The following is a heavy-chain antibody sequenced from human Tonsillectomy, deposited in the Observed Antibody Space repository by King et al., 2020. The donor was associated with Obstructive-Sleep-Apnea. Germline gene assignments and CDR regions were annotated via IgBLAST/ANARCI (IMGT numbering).Heavy chain of an antibody. J-gene: IGHJ3*01. CDR1: GGSISSSSYY. Sequence: QLQESGPGLVKPSETLSLTCTVSGGSISSSSYYWGWIRQPPGKGLDWIGNIYYSGSTYYNPSLKSRVTISVETSKNQFSLKRSSVTAADTAVYYCARLGDAFDLWGQGTMVTVSS. CDR2: IYYSGST. V-gene: IGHV4-39*07. CDR3: ARLGDAFDL. D-gene: IGHD1-26*01.